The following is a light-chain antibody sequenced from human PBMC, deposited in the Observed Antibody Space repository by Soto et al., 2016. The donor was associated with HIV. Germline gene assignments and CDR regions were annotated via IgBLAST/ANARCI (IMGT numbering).Light chain of an antibody. J-gene: IGKJ1*01. V-gene: IGKV1-39*01. Sequence: DIQMTQSPSSLSASVGDRVTITCRASQSISSYLNWYQQKPGKAPKLLIYAASSLQSGVPSRFSGSGSGTDFTLTISSLQPEDVGSYFCQKXDKAPGTFGQGTKVQI. CDR1: QSISSY. CDR2: AAS. CDR3: QKXDKAPGT.